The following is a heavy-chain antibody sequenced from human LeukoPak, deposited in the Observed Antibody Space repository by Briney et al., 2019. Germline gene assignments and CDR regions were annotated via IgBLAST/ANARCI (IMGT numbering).Heavy chain of an antibody. CDR2: ISAYNGNT. CDR3: ARSLSGYYGSGSPRGDYYYMDV. Sequence: ASVKVSFKASGYTFTSYGISWVRQAPGQGLEWMGWISAYNGNTNYAQKLQGRVTMTTDTSTSTAYMELRSLRSDDTAVYYCARSLSGYYGSGSPRGDYYYMDVWGKGTTVTISS. CDR1: GYTFTSYG. V-gene: IGHV1-18*01. J-gene: IGHJ6*03. D-gene: IGHD3-10*01.